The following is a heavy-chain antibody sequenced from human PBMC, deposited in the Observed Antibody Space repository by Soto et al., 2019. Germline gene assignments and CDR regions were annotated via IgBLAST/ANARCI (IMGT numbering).Heavy chain of an antibody. CDR1: GGSISSGDYY. D-gene: IGHD3-16*01. J-gene: IGHJ4*02. V-gene: IGHV4-30-4*01. Sequence: QVQLQESGPGLVKPSQTLSLTCTVSGGSISSGDYYWSWIRQPPGKRLEWIGYIYYSGRTYYNPSLKRLVTISGDTSRNQFSLKLSSVTAADTAVYYCARVGHYDYVWGSYPYYFAYWVQGTLVTVT. CDR3: ARVGHYDYVWGSYPYYFAY. CDR2: IYYSGRT.